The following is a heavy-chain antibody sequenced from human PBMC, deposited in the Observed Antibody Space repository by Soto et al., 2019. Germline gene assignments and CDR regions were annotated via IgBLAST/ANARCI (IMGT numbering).Heavy chain of an antibody. CDR3: AKVMAGVLLWFGELFGAFDI. CDR2: ISGSGGST. V-gene: IGHV3-23*01. CDR1: GFTFSSYA. J-gene: IGHJ3*02. D-gene: IGHD3-10*01. Sequence: GGSLRLSCAASGFTFSSYAMSWVRQAPGKGLEWVSAISGSGGSTYYADSVKGRFTISRDNSKNTVYLQMNSLRSEDTAVYYCAKVMAGVLLWFGELFGAFDIWGQGTMVTVSS.